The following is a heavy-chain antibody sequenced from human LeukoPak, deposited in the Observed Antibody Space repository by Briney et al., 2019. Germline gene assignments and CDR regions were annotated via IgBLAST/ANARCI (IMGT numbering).Heavy chain of an antibody. V-gene: IGHV3-33*01. CDR3: ARASGPFYY. CDR1: GFPFSIYG. CDR2: IWNDGSNK. J-gene: IGHJ4*02. Sequence: GGSLRLSCAASGFPFSIYGLHWVRQAPGKGLEWVAVIWNDGSNKYYADSVKGRFTISRDNSKNTLYLQMNSLRVEDTAVYSCARASGPFYYWGQGTLVTVSS. D-gene: IGHD3-10*01.